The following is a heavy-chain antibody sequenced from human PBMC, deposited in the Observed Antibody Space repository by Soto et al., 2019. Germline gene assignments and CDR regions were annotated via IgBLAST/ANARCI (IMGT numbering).Heavy chain of an antibody. CDR2: ISSSGSTI. J-gene: IGHJ4*02. CDR3: ARVSRWGSPTFDY. V-gene: IGHV3-48*01. D-gene: IGHD7-27*01. Sequence: GGSLRLSCAASGFTFSSYSMNWVRQAPGKGLEWISYISSSGSTIYYADSVKGRFTISRDNAKNSLYVQMNSLRAEDTAVYYCARVSRWGSPTFDYWGQGTLVTVSS. CDR1: GFTFSSYS.